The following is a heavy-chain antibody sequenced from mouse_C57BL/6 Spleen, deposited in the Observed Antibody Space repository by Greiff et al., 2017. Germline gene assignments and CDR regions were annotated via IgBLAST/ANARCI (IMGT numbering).Heavy chain of an antibody. CDR3: ARKGDGDFDY. CDR2: IHPNSGST. CDR1: GYTFTSYW. D-gene: IGHD3-3*01. Sequence: QVQLQQPGAELVKPGASVKLSCKASGYTFTSYWMHWVKQRPGQGLEWIGMIHPNSGSTNYNEKFKSKATLTVDKSSSTAYMQLSSLTSEHSAVYYCARKGDGDFDYWGQGTTLTVSS. V-gene: IGHV1-64*01. J-gene: IGHJ2*01.